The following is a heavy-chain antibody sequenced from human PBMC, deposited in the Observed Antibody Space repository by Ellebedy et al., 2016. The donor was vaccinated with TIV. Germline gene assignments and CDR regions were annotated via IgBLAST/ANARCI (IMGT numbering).Heavy chain of an antibody. V-gene: IGHV3-7*03. J-gene: IGHJ4*02. CDR1: GFTFSSYW. CDR2: IKKDGSEK. D-gene: IGHD2-21*02. Sequence: GGSLRLXXAASGFTFSSYWMTWVRQTPGKGLEWVANIKKDGSEKHYVDSVKGRFTISRDNAKNSLYLQMNSLRAEDTAVYYCATLGVTDQFDYWGQGTLVTVSS. CDR3: ATLGVTDQFDY.